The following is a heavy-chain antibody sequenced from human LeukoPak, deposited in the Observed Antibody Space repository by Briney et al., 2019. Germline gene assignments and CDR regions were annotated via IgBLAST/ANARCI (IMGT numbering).Heavy chain of an antibody. CDR2: INPKSGGT. Sequence: ASVKVSCKTYGYTFTSHGISWVRQAPGQGLEWMGRINPKSGGTNHAQKFQGRVTMTRDTSISTAYMELSSLRSDDTAVYFCARETYNGRYYYFDYWGQGTLVTVSS. D-gene: IGHD1-26*01. V-gene: IGHV1-2*06. J-gene: IGHJ4*02. CDR1: GYTFTSHG. CDR3: ARETYNGRYYYFDY.